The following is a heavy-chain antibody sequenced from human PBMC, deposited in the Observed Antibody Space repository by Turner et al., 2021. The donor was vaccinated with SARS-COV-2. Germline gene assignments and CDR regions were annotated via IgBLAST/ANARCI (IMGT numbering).Heavy chain of an antibody. Sequence: EVQLVESGGGLVQPGRSLRLSCAASGFTFDDYAMNWVRQAPGKGLEWVSGISWNSGSIGYADSVKGRFTISRDNAKNSLYLQMNSLRAEDTALYYCATGVAVAGTPSKYYYYYGMDVWGQGTTVTVSS. J-gene: IGHJ6*02. CDR2: ISWNSGSI. CDR3: ATGVAVAGTPSKYYYYYGMDV. D-gene: IGHD6-19*01. CDR1: GFTFDDYA. V-gene: IGHV3-9*01.